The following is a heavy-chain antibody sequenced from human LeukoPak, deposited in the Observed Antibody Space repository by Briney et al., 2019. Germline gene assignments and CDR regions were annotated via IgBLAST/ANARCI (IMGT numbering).Heavy chain of an antibody. V-gene: IGHV4-30-2*01. J-gene: IGHJ6*02. D-gene: IGHD6-19*01. CDR2: IYHSGST. CDR1: GGSISSGGYY. CDR3: ARGPIAVAGTPYYYYGMDV. Sequence: SETLSLTCTVSGGSISSGGYYWSWIRQPPGKGLEWIGYIYHSGSTYCNPSLKSRVTISVDRSKNQSSLKLSSVTAADTAVYYCARGPIAVAGTPYYYYGMDVWGQGTTVTVSS.